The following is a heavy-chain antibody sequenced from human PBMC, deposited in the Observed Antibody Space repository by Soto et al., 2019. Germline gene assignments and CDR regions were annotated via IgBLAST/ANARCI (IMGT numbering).Heavy chain of an antibody. D-gene: IGHD2-15*01. V-gene: IGHV3-21*01. CDR2: ISSSSSDI. CDR1: GFTFSDYY. Sequence: EVQLVESGGGLVKPGGSLRLSCAASGFTFSDYYINWVRQAPGKGLEWVSSISSSSSDIYYADSVKGRFTVSRDNAKNSRSRQMNSLRAEDTAVYYCAREIRYCGGGSCYTVGAFDIWGQGTMVTVSS. CDR3: AREIRYCGGGSCYTVGAFDI. J-gene: IGHJ3*02.